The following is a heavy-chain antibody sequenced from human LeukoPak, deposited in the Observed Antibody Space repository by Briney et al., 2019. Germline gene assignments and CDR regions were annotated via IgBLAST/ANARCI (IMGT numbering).Heavy chain of an antibody. CDR1: GYTFTSYA. D-gene: IGHD6-13*01. CDR3: ARDPLSSSWSTYYYGSDV. CDR2: ISAYSGDT. V-gene: IGHV1-18*01. Sequence: ASVKVSCKASGYTFTSYAVSWVRQAPGQGLEWMGWISAYSGDTNYAQNLQGRVSMTTDTSTSTAYMELRSLRSDDTAVYYCARDPLSSSWSTYYYGSDVWGQGTTVTVSS. J-gene: IGHJ6*02.